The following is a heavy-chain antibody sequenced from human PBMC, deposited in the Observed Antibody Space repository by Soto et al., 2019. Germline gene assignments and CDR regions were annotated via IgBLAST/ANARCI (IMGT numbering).Heavy chain of an antibody. Sequence: QVQLQQWGAGLLNPSETLSLTCAVYGGSFSGYYWRWIRQPLGKGLEWIGEINHSGSTNYNPSLKSRVTISVDTSKNQLTLKMRSVTAADTAVYFCATPYYYYGMDVWGQGTTVTVSS. V-gene: IGHV4-34*01. CDR2: INHSGST. D-gene: IGHD3-10*01. CDR3: ATPYYYYGMDV. J-gene: IGHJ6*02. CDR1: GGSFSGYY.